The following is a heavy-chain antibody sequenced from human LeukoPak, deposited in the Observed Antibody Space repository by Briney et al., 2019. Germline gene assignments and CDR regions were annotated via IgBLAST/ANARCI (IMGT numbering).Heavy chain of an antibody. Sequence: PGGSLRLSCEASEFTFSNYYMHWVRQAPGKGLEWVSRINRDGSSSTYADSVKGRFTISRDNAKNSLYLQMNSLRAEDTAVYYCARHRYGSGSYYRTRYFDYWGQGTLVTVSS. J-gene: IGHJ4*02. V-gene: IGHV3-74*03. CDR1: EFTFSNYY. CDR2: INRDGSSS. D-gene: IGHD3-10*01. CDR3: ARHRYGSGSYYRTRYFDY.